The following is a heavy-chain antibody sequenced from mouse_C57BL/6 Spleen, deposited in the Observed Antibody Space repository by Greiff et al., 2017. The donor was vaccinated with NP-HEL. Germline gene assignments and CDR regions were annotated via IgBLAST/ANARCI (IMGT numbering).Heavy chain of an antibody. CDR1: GYTFTDYN. J-gene: IGHJ3*01. Sequence: VQLQQSGPELVKPGASVKMSCKASGYTFTDYNMHWVKQSHGKSLEWIGYINPNNGGTSYNQKFKGKATLTVNKSSSTAYMELRSLTSEDSAVYYCARAYYSKRSWFAYWGQGTLVTVSA. D-gene: IGHD2-5*01. V-gene: IGHV1-22*01. CDR2: INPNNGGT. CDR3: ARAYYSKRSWFAY.